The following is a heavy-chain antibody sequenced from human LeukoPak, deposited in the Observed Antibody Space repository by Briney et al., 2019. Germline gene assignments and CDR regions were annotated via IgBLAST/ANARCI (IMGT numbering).Heavy chain of an antibody. CDR3: ARDEGVGALDY. V-gene: IGHV3-7*01. Sequence: PGGSLRLSCAASGFNFSSYWMHWVRQAPGKGLEWVANIKQDGSEKYYVDSVKGRFTISRDNAKNSLYLQMNSLRAEDTAVYYCARDEGVGALDYWGQGTLVTVSS. CDR1: GFNFSSYW. D-gene: IGHD1-26*01. J-gene: IGHJ4*02. CDR2: IKQDGSEK.